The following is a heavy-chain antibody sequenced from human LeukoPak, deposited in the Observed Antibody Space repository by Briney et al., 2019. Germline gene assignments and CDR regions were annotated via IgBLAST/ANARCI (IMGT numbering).Heavy chain of an antibody. CDR1: GYTFTGYY. J-gene: IGHJ5*02. CDR3: ARVLTDPNWFDP. Sequence: ASVKVSCTASGYTFTGYYLHWVRQAPGQGLEWMGWINPNGGGTNYAQKFRGRVTMTRDTSISTAYMELSRLRSDDTAMYYCARVLTDPNWFDPWGQGTLVTVSS. V-gene: IGHV1-2*02. CDR2: INPNGGGT. D-gene: IGHD2/OR15-2a*01.